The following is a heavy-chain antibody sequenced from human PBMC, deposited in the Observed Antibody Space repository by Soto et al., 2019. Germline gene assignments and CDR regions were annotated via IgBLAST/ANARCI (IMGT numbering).Heavy chain of an antibody. D-gene: IGHD3-22*01. CDR3: ARGSDSSGYYGNWFDP. V-gene: IGHV3-30-3*01. CDR1: GFTFSSYA. Sequence: GGSLRLSCAASGFTFSSYAMHWVRQAPGKGLEWVAVISYDGSNKYYADSVKGRFTISRDNSKNTLYLQMNSLRAEDTAVYYCARGSDSSGYYGNWFDPWGQGTLVTVSS. J-gene: IGHJ5*02. CDR2: ISYDGSNK.